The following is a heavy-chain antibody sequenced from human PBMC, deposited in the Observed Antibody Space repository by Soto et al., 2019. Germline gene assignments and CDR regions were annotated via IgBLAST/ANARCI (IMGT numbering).Heavy chain of an antibody. V-gene: IGHV3-23*01. CDR1: GFTFSVYA. J-gene: IGHJ6*02. CDR3: ASLGVGDWANYYYYYGMDV. CDR2: VTANGGSA. Sequence: GGSLRLSCAATGFTFSVYAMTWVRQAPGKGLEWVSAVTANGGSAYSADSVKGRFTISRDNSKNTLFLQMNSLRAEDTAVYYCASLGVGDWANYYYYYGMDVWGQGTTVTVSS. D-gene: IGHD2-21*02.